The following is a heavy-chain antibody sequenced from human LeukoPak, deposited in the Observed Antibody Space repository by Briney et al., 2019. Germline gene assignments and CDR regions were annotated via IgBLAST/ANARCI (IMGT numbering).Heavy chain of an antibody. J-gene: IGHJ4*02. CDR2: IIPILGIA. CDR1: GYTFTGYY. D-gene: IGHD1-26*01. Sequence: GASVKVSCKASGYTFTGYYMHWVRQAPGQGLEWMGRIIPILGIANYAQKFQGRVTITADKSTSTAYMELSSLRSEDTAVYYCARVVGATTLDYWGQGTLVTVSS. CDR3: ARVVGATTLDY. V-gene: IGHV1-69*04.